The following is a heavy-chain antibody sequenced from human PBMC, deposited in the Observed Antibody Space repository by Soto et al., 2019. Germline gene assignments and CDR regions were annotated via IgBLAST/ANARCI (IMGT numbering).Heavy chain of an antibody. D-gene: IGHD5-12*01. Sequence: PGGSLRLSCAVSGLILGKYWMSWVRQVPGEGLEWVANIKEDGSEKYYVDSVKGRFTISRDNAKNSVYLQMNSLRVEDTAVYFCAREGSGYEQLDYWGQGTPVTVSS. V-gene: IGHV3-7*03. CDR1: GLILGKYW. CDR2: IKEDGSEK. J-gene: IGHJ4*02. CDR3: AREGSGYEQLDY.